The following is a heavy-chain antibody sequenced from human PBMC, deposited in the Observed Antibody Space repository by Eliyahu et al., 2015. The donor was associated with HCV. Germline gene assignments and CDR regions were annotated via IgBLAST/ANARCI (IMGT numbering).Heavy chain of an antibody. CDR3: ARGRRYSGPGIFDPSYGH. Sequence: QVQLQQWGGGLLRPSETLSLTCXVYGAPFDGFFWIWIRQPPGRGLEWVGEINDGGTTYHNPSLTGRVAISRDTSMRQFSLRLTSLTAADTAVYYCARGRRYSGPGIFDPSYGHWGQGAQVTVSS. CDR2: INDGGTT. D-gene: IGHD3-3*01. V-gene: IGHV4-34*02. J-gene: IGHJ4*02. CDR1: GAPFDGFF.